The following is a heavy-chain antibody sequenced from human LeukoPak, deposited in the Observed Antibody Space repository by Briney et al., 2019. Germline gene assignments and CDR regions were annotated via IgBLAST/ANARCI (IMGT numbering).Heavy chain of an antibody. D-gene: IGHD1-26*01. V-gene: IGHV3-30-3*01. CDR2: ISYDGSNK. CDR3: AKVGRSGTDFDY. Sequence: GGSLRLSCAASGSTFSSYAMHWVRQAPGKGLEWVAVISYDGSNKYYADSVKGRFTISRDNSKNTLYLQMNSLRAEDTAVYYCAKVGRSGTDFDYWGQGTLVTVSS. J-gene: IGHJ4*02. CDR1: GSTFSSYA.